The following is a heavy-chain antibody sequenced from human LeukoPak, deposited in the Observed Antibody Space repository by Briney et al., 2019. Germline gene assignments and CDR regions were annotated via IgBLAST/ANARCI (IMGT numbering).Heavy chain of an antibody. J-gene: IGHJ4*02. V-gene: IGHV4-39*01. CDR3: GRPFAGYQWPYYFDY. CDR2: IYYSGST. D-gene: IGHD6-19*01. Sequence: SETLSLTCTVSGGSISSSSYYWGWIRQPPGKGLEWIGSIYYSGSTYYNPSLKSLVTISVDTSKNQFSLKLSSVTAAKTAVYFCGRPFAGYQWPYYFDYWGQGTLVTVSP. CDR1: GGSISSSSYY.